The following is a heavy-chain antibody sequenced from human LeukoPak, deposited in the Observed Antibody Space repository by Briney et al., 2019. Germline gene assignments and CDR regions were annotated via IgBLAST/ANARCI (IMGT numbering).Heavy chain of an antibody. CDR2: IKQDGSEK. J-gene: IGHJ1*01. D-gene: IGHD4-17*01. V-gene: IGHV3-7*01. CDR3: ARDPPLYGDYGTAGYSQH. Sequence: GGSLRLSCAASGFTFSSYWMSWVRQAPGKGLEWVANIKQDGSEKYYVDSVKGRFTISRDNAKNSLYLQMNSLRAEDTAVYYCARDPPLYGDYGTAGYSQHWGQGTLVTVSS. CDR1: GFTFSSYW.